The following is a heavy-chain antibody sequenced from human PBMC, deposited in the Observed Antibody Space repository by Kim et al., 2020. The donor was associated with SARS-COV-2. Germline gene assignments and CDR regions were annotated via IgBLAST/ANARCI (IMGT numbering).Heavy chain of an antibody. Sequence: SVKVSCKDFGDTFSSYNINWVRQAPGQGLEWMGRIIPIVGITDYAQKFQGRVTITADTSTTTAYMDVSSLTSEDTAVYYCARPAGGLGVVLDYWG. CDR1: GDTFSSYN. D-gene: IGHD3-10*01. CDR3: ARPAGGLGVVLDY. V-gene: IGHV1-69*02. CDR2: IIPIVGIT. J-gene: IGHJ4*01.